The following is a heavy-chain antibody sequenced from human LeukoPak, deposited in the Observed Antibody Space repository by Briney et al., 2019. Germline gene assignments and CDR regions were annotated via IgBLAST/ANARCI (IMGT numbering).Heavy chain of an antibody. CDR2: IRSKANSYAT. V-gene: IGHV3-73*01. CDR1: GFTFSGSA. D-gene: IGHD5-18*01. J-gene: IGHJ4*02. Sequence: GGSLRLSCAASGFTFSGSAMHFVRQASGKGLEWVGRIRSKANSYATAYPASVKGRFTISRDDSKNTAYLQMNSLRAEDTALYYCARALRRYSYDYPSPDYWGQGTLVTVSS. CDR3: ARALRRYSYDYPSPDY.